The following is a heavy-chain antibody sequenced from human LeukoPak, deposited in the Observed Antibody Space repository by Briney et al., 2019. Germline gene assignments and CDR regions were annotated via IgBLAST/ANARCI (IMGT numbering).Heavy chain of an antibody. Sequence: GRSLRLSCVASGFTFSSYAMHWVRQAPGKGLEWVAVISYDGSNKYYADSVKGRFTISRDNSKNTLYLQMNSLRAEDTAVYYCARGNGADWGQGTLVTVSS. CDR2: ISYDGSNK. V-gene: IGHV3-30-3*01. CDR1: GFTFSSYA. CDR3: ARGNGAD. D-gene: IGHD1-26*01. J-gene: IGHJ4*02.